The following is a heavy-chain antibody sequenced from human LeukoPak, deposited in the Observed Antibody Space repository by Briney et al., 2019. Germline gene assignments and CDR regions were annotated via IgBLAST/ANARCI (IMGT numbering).Heavy chain of an antibody. Sequence: ASVKVSCKASGHTFTGYYMHWVRQAPGQGLEWMGWINPNSGGTNYAQKFQGRVTMTRDTSISTAYMELSRLRSDDTAVYYCAREQSSIAARGNWFDPWGQGTLVTVSS. CDR3: AREQSSIAARGNWFDP. CDR2: INPNSGGT. V-gene: IGHV1-2*02. CDR1: GHTFTGYY. J-gene: IGHJ5*02. D-gene: IGHD6-6*01.